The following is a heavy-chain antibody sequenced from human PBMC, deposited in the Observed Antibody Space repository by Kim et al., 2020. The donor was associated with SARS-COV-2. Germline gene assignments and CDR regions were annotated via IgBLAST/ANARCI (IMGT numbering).Heavy chain of an antibody. Sequence: GGSLRLSCAASGFSFGDYAMHWVRQAPGKGLEWVGFIRSEAYGGTTQYAASVRGRFTISRDDSKSIPYLQMNSLITADTGVYFCSRGLLVCLEFPFGYY. V-gene: IGHV3-49*04. D-gene: IGHD3-3*01. CDR1: GFSFGDYA. CDR3: SRGLLVCLEFPFGYY. J-gene: IGHJ6*03. CDR2: IRSEAYGGTT.